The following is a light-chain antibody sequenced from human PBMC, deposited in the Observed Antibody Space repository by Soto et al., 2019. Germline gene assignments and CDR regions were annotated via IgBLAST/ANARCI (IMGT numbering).Light chain of an antibody. V-gene: IGKV3-20*01. Sequence: EIVLTQSPGTLSLSPGERATLSCRASQSVSSSYLAWYQQKPGQAPRLLIYVASSSATGIPDRFSGSGSGTDFTLTISRLQPEDVAVYYCQQYGSSPVYTFGQGTKLEIK. CDR3: QQYGSSPVYT. CDR1: QSVSSSY. J-gene: IGKJ2*01. CDR2: VAS.